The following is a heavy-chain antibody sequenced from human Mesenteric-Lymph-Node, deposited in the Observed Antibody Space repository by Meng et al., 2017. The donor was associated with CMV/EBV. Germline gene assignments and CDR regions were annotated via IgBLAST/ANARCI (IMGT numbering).Heavy chain of an antibody. Sequence: GESLKISCKTSGYTFTDHYIHWLRQAPGQGLEWMGWISAYNGNTNYAQKLQGRVTMTTDTSTSTAYMELRSLRSDDTAVYYCARGVGGEWLLYHFDYWGQGTLVTVSS. J-gene: IGHJ4*02. CDR2: ISAYNGNT. D-gene: IGHD3-3*01. CDR3: ARGVGGEWLLYHFDY. V-gene: IGHV1-18*04. CDR1: GYTFTDHY.